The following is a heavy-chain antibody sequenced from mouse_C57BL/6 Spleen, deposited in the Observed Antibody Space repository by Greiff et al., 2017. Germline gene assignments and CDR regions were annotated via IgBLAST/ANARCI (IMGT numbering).Heavy chain of an antibody. J-gene: IGHJ4*01. D-gene: IGHD2-5*01. Sequence: QVQLQQPGAELVKPGASVKLSCKASGYTFTSYWMHWVKQRPGQGLEWIGMIHPNSGSTNYNEKFKGKATLTVDKSSSTAYMQLSSLTSEDSAVYYCARDCYSTHAGYAMDYWGQGTSVTVSS. CDR3: ARDCYSTHAGYAMDY. CDR2: IHPNSGST. V-gene: IGHV1-64*01. CDR1: GYTFTSYW.